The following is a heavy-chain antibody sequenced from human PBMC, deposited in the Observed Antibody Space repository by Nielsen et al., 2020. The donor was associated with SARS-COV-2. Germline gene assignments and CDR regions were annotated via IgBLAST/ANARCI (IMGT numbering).Heavy chain of an antibody. D-gene: IGHD3-22*01. CDR2: INSDGSRS. CDR3: VRVRDDGHYYDTGPFDD. CDR1: GYTFSDYY. J-gene: IGHJ4*02. Sequence: GESLKISCEGSGYTFSDYYMNWVRQAPGKGLMWVARINSDGSRSAYAGAVKGRFIMSRDNARDTLSLQMNSLSVEDTAVYYCVRVRDDGHYYDTGPFDDWGQGALVTVSS. V-gene: IGHV3-74*01.